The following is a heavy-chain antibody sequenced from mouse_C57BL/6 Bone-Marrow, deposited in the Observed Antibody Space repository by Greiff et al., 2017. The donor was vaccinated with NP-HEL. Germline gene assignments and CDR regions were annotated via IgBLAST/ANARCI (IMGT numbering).Heavy chain of an antibody. CDR1: GFTFSDYY. J-gene: IGHJ4*01. CDR3: ARQGVYAMDY. Sequence: EVQRVESGGGLVQPGGSLKLSCAASGFTFSDYYMYWVRQTPEKRLEWVAYISNGGGSTYYPDTVKGRFTISRDNAKNTLYLQMSRLKSEDTAMYYCARQGVYAMDYWGQGTSVTVSS. V-gene: IGHV5-12*01. CDR2: ISNGGGST.